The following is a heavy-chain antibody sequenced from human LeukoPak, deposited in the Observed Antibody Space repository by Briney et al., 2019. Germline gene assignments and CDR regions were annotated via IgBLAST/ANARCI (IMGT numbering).Heavy chain of an antibody. CDR2: IIPIFGTA. V-gene: IGHV1-69*13. Sequence: GASVKVSCKASGGTFSSYAISWVRQAPGQGLEWMGGIIPIFGTANYAQKFQGRVTITADESTSTAYMELSSLRSEDTAVYYCARDEVVAYHAFDIWGQGTMVTVSS. J-gene: IGHJ3*02. CDR3: ARDEVVAYHAFDI. CDR1: GGTFSSYA. D-gene: IGHD2-2*01.